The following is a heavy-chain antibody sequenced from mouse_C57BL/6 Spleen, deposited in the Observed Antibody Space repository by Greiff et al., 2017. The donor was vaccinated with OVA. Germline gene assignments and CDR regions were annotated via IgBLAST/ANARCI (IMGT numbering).Heavy chain of an antibody. V-gene: IGHV1-69*01. CDR3: GRGGGDGYSLYYFDY. D-gene: IGHD2-3*01. J-gene: IGHJ2*01. CDR1: GYTFTSYW. CDR2: IDPSDSYT. Sequence: QVQLQQPGAELVMPGASVKLSCKASGYTFTSYWMHWVKQRPGQGLEWIGEIDPSDSYTNYNQKFKGKSTLTVDKSSSTAYMQLSSLTSEDSAVYYGGRGGGDGYSLYYFDYWGQGTTLTVSS.